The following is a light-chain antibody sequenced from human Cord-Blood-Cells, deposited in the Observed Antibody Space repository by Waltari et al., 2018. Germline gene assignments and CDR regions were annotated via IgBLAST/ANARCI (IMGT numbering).Light chain of an antibody. CDR1: SSNIGAGYD. Sequence: QSVLTQPPSVSGAPGQRVTISCTGSSSNIGAGYDLHWYQQLPGTAPKLLIYGNSNRPSGVPDRFSGSKSGTSASLVITGLQAEDEADYYCQSYDSSLSGSVFGGGTKLTVL. V-gene: IGLV1-40*01. J-gene: IGLJ3*02. CDR2: GNS. CDR3: QSYDSSLSGSV.